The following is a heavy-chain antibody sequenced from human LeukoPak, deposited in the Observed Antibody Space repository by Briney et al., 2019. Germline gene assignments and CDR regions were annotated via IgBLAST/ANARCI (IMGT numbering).Heavy chain of an antibody. V-gene: IGHV3-7*01. CDR3: AREGDSTVTTDY. CDR1: GFTFSRYW. CDR2: IKKDGSEK. D-gene: IGHD4-17*01. Sequence: GGSLRLSCAASGFTFSRYWMSWVRQAPGKGLEWVANIKKDGSEKYYVDSVKGRFTISRDNAKNSLYLQMNSLRVEDTAVYYCAREGDSTVTTDYWGQGTLVTVSS. J-gene: IGHJ4*02.